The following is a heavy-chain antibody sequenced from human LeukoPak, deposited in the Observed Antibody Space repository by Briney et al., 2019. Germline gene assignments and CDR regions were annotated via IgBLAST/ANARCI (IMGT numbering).Heavy chain of an antibody. J-gene: IGHJ4*02. D-gene: IGHD3-22*01. Sequence: GESLKISCKGSGYSFTSYWIGWVRQMPGKGLEWMGIIYPGDSDTRYSPSFQGQVTISADKSISTAYLQWSSLKASDTAMYYCARQPQYYYDSSGFATADYWGQGTLVTVSS. CDR3: ARQPQYYYDSSGFATADY. CDR2: IYPGDSDT. V-gene: IGHV5-51*01. CDR1: GYSFTSYW.